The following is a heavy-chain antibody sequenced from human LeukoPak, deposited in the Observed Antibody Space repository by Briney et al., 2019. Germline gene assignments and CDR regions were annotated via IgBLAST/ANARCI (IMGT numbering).Heavy chain of an antibody. D-gene: IGHD2-2*01. CDR3: ARVVYVPAAQGYMDV. CDR1: GGSISSGDYY. CDR2: IYHSGST. Sequence: KASQTLSLTCTVSGGSISSGDYYWSWIRQPPGKGLEWIAYIYHSGSTYYNPSLKSRVTISVDRSKNQFSLKLSSVTAADTAVYYCARVVYVPAAQGYMDVWGKGTTVTVSS. V-gene: IGHV4-30-2*01. J-gene: IGHJ6*03.